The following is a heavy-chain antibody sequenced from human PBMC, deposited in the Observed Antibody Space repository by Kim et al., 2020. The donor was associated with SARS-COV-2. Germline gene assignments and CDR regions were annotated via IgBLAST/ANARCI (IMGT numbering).Heavy chain of an antibody. CDR1: GGSISSSSYY. CDR3: ARIPEGAYSSGWYGYNWFDP. CDR2: IYYSGST. Sequence: SETLSLTCTVSGGSISSSSYYWGWIRQPPGKGLEWIGSIYYSGSTYYNPSLKSRVTISVDTSKNQFSLKLSSVTAADTAVYYCARIPEGAYSSGWYGYNWFDPWGQGTLVTVSS. J-gene: IGHJ5*02. V-gene: IGHV4-39*01. D-gene: IGHD6-19*01.